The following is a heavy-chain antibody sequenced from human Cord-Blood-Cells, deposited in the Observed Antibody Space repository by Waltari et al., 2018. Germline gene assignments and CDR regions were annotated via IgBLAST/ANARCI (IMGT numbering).Heavy chain of an antibody. V-gene: IGHV4-34*01. Sequence: QVQLQQWGAGLLKPSETLSLTCAVYGGSFSGYYWSWIRQPPGKGRELIGEINHSGRTTYNPSLKVGVTISVDTSKNQFSLELSSVTAADTAVYYCARGTGTTTYPGYWGQGTLVTVSS. CDR1: GGSFSGYY. J-gene: IGHJ4*02. CDR3: ARGTGTTTYPGY. CDR2: INHSGRT. D-gene: IGHD1-7*01.